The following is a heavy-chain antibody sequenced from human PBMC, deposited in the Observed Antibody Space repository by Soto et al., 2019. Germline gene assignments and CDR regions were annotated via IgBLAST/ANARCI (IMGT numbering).Heavy chain of an antibody. CDR3: ARGGESHAHPPDH. Sequence: GALRLFSGAAGLSFSNYWVIWCRHATGKGLVWVSRNSHDERTKTDADTVKCRFTISRDNAKNSVFLEMKSLRAEDTAVYYCARGGESHAHPPDHWGQGTLVTVSS. CDR1: GLSFSNYW. CDR2: NSHDERTK. D-gene: IGHD2-21*01. J-gene: IGHJ4*02. V-gene: IGHV3-74*03.